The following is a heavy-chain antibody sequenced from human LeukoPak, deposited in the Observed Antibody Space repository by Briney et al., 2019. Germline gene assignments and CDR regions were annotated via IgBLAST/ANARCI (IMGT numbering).Heavy chain of an antibody. CDR2: INPNSGGT. J-gene: IGHJ5*02. Sequence: ASVKVSCTASGYTFTGYSMHWVRQAPGQGLEWMGWINPNSGGTNYAQKFQGRVTMTRDTSISTAYMELSRLRSDDTAVYYCARGGYCTNGVCRNWFDPWGQGTLVTVSS. V-gene: IGHV1-2*02. D-gene: IGHD2-8*01. CDR3: ARGGYCTNGVCRNWFDP. CDR1: GYTFTGYS.